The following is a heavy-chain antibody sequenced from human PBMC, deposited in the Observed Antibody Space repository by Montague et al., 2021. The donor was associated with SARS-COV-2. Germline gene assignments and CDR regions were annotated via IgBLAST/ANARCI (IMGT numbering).Heavy chain of an antibody. CDR2: TYYRFKWYN. CDR3: ARTSASSDY. Sequence: CAISGDSVSRNSAAWNSIKQSPSRGLEWLGRTYYRFKWYNDYAVSVKSRITINPDTSKNQISLQLNSVTPEDTAVYYCARTSASSDYWGQGTLVTVSS. CDR1: GDSVSRNSAA. J-gene: IGHJ4*02. V-gene: IGHV6-1*01. D-gene: IGHD1-26*01.